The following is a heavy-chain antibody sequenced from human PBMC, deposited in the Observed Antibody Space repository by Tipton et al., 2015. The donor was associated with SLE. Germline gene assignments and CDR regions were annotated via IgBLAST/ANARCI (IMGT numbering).Heavy chain of an antibody. Sequence: SLRLSCAASGFTFSSYSMNWVRQAPGKGLEWVSYISSSSSYTNYADSVKCRFTISRDNAKNSLYLQMNSLRAEDTAVYYCARESEQEAPFHIWGQGTMVTVSS. V-gene: IGHV3-21*05. D-gene: IGHD3-3*01. CDR2: ISSSSSYT. CDR1: GFTFSSYS. J-gene: IGHJ3*02. CDR3: ARESEQEAPFHI.